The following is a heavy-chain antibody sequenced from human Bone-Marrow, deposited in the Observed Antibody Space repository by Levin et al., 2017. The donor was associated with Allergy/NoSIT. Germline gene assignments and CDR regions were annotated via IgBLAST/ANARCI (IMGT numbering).Heavy chain of an antibody. J-gene: IGHJ3*02. CDR3: VKDRGWYGDAFDI. CDR1: GFTFSRYG. CDR2: LSGSGGNT. D-gene: IGHD6-19*01. V-gene: IGHV3-23*01. Sequence: RGESLKISCAASGFTFSRYGMSWVRQAPGRGLEWVSALSGSGGNTYYADSVKGRFTISRDNSKNTLFLQMNSLRVEDTAVYYCVKDRGWYGDAFDIWGQGTMVTVSS.